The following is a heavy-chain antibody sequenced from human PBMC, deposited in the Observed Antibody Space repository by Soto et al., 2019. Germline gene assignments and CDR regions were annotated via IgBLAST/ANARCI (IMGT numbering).Heavy chain of an antibody. J-gene: IGHJ5*02. CDR3: AHIRVVTYYGSGWFDP. V-gene: IGHV2-5*02. CDR1: GSSLSTSGVG. D-gene: IGHD3-10*01. Sequence: QITLRESGPTLVKPTQTLTLTCAVSGSSLSTSGVGVGWIRQPPGKALEWLALIYWDDDKRYSPSLTNRLTNPKDPSKNQVVLTMTNMDPVDTATYYCAHIRVVTYYGSGWFDPWGQGTLVTVSS. CDR2: IYWDDDK.